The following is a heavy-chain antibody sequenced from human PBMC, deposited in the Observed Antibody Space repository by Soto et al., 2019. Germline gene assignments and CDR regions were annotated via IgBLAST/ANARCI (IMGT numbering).Heavy chain of an antibody. J-gene: IGHJ4*02. D-gene: IGHD6-19*01. Sequence: QVQLVESGGGVVQPGRSLRLSCAASGFTFSSYGMHWVRQAPGKGLEWVAVISYDGSNKYYADSVKGRFTISRDNSKNTLYLQMNSLSAEDTAVYYCARHEGIAVAGTSWGYWGQGTLVTVSS. V-gene: IGHV3-30*03. CDR1: GFTFSSYG. CDR3: ARHEGIAVAGTSWGY. CDR2: ISYDGSNK.